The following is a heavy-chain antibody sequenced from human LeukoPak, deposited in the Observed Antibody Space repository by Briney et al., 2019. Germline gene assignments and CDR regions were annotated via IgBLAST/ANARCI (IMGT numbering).Heavy chain of an antibody. J-gene: IGHJ4*02. CDR2: IYPGDSDT. D-gene: IGHD5-24*01. CDR3: ARWAEMATITRYFDY. V-gene: IGHV5-51*01. CDR1: GYSFTSYW. Sequence: GESLKISCKGSGYSFTSYWIGWVRQMPGKGLEWMGIIYPGDSDTRYSPSFQGQVTISADESISTAYLQWSSLKASDTAMYYCARWAEMATITRYFDYRGQGTLVTVSS.